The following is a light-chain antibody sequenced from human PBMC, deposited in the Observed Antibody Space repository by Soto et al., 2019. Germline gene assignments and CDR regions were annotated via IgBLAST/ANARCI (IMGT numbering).Light chain of an antibody. J-gene: IGLJ1*01. CDR2: EGT. Sequence: QSALTQPASVSGSPGQSITLSCIGTGSDVGSYNYVSWYQQRPGKAPKLMIYEGTKRPSGVSNRFSGSKSGNTASLTISGLQAEDEADYYCCSYAGSATYVFGTGTKLTVL. CDR3: CSYAGSATYV. CDR1: GSDVGSYNY. V-gene: IGLV2-23*01.